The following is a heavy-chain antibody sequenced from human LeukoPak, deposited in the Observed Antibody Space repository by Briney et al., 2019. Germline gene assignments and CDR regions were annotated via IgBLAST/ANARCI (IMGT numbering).Heavy chain of an antibody. Sequence: GGSLRLSCAAPGFTFSTYWMHWVRQAPGKGPVWVARIKGDGSSTIYADSVKGRFTISRDNSKNTLYLQTSSLRAEDTAVYYCARASTTVPNLLDHWGRGTLVTVSS. CDR2: IKGDGSST. D-gene: IGHD4-17*01. V-gene: IGHV3-74*01. J-gene: IGHJ4*02. CDR3: ARASTTVPNLLDH. CDR1: GFTFSTYW.